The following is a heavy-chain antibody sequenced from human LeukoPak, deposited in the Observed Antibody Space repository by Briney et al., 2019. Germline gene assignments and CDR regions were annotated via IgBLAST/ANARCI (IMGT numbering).Heavy chain of an antibody. CDR1: GGSISSYY. CDR3: ARGRGYSSSWYYDY. J-gene: IGHJ4*02. CDR2: IYYSGST. V-gene: IGHV4-59*01. D-gene: IGHD6-13*01. Sequence: PSETLSLTCTVSGGSISSYYWSWIRQPPGKGLEWIGYIYYSGSTNYNPSLKSRVTISVDTSKNQFSLKLSSVTAADTAVYYCARGRGYSSSWYYDYWGQGTLVTVSS.